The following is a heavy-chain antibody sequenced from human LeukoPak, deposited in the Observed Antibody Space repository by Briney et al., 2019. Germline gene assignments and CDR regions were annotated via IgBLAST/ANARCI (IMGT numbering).Heavy chain of an antibody. CDR3: ATTGLRLSRGYYY. Sequence: ASVKVSCKASGYTFTGYYMHWVRQAPGQGLEWMGWINPNSGGTNYAQKFQGRVTMIRDTSISTAYMELSRLRSDDTAVYYCATTGLRLSRGYYYWGQGTLVTVSS. CDR1: GYTFTGYY. CDR2: INPNSGGT. V-gene: IGHV1-2*02. J-gene: IGHJ4*02. D-gene: IGHD3-22*01.